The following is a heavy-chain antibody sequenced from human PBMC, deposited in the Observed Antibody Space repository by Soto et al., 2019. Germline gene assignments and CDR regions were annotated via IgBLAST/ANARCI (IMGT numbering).Heavy chain of an antibody. CDR3: ARSLFRVAPNTELFDR. D-gene: IGHD2-15*01. CDR2: IIPIFGTA. CDR1: GGTFSSYA. Sequence: GSSVKVSCKASGGTFSSYAISWVRQAPGQGLEWMGGIIPIFGTANYAQKFQGRVTITADESTSTAYMELSSLRSEDTAVYYCARSLFRVAPNTELFDRWGQGTLVTVAS. V-gene: IGHV1-69*13. J-gene: IGHJ5*02.